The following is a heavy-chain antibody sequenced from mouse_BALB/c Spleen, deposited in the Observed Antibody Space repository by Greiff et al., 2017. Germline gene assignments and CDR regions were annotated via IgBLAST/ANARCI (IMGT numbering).Heavy chain of an antibody. D-gene: IGHD2-14*01. CDR3: ARYGNYRYDGFAY. CDR2: ISYSGRS. CDR1: GYSITSDYA. V-gene: IGHV3-2*02. J-gene: IGHJ3*01. Sequence: VQLKESGPGLVKPSQSLSLTCTVTGYSITSDYAWNWIRQFPGNKLEWMGYISYSGRSRYNPSLKSRISITRDTSKNQFFLQFNSVTTEDTATYNGARYGNYRYDGFAYWGQGTLVTVSA.